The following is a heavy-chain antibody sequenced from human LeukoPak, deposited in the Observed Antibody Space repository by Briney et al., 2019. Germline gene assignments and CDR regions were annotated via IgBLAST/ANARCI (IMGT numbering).Heavy chain of an antibody. V-gene: IGHV3-7*01. CDR1: GLTFSSYW. D-gene: IGHD3-10*01. J-gene: IGHJ4*02. CDR2: IKQDGSEK. CDR3: AREALWFGELHYFDY. Sequence: GGSLRLSCAASGLTFSSYWMSWVRQAPGKGLEWVANIKQDGSEKYYVDSVKGRFTISRDNAKNSLYLQMNSLRAEDTAVYYCAREALWFGELHYFDYWGQGTLVTVSS.